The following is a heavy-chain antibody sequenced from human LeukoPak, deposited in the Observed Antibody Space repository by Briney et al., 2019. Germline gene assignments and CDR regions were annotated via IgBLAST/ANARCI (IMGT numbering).Heavy chain of an antibody. CDR3: ASRIAVAGPDFDY. J-gene: IGHJ4*02. CDR2: IIPIFGTA. CDR1: GGTFSSYA. Sequence: SVKLSCKASGGTFSSYAISWVRQAPGQGLEWMGRIIPIFGTANYAQKFQGRVTITTDESTSTAYMELNSLRSEDTAVYYCASRIAVAGPDFDYWGQGTLVTVSS. V-gene: IGHV1-69*05. D-gene: IGHD6-19*01.